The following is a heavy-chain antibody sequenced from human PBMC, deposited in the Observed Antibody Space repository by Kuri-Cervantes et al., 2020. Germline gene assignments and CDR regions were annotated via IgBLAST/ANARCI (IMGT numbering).Heavy chain of an antibody. D-gene: IGHD6-13*01. J-gene: IGHJ3*02. V-gene: IGHV5-51*01. CDR2: IYPGDSDT. CDR3: ARRKQLVLDAFDI. Sequence: GESLKISCKGSGYSFTNYWIGWVRQMPGKGLEWMGIIYPGDSDTRYSPSFQGQVTISADKSISTAYLQWSSLKASDTAMYYCARRKQLVLDAFDIWGQGTMVTVSS. CDR1: GYSFTNYW.